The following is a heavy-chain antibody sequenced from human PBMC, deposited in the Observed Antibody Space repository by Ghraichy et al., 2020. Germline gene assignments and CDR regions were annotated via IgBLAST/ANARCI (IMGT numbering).Heavy chain of an antibody. D-gene: IGHD6-19*01. V-gene: IGHV3-30*09. CDR3: ARGGHSYDTSGFHDF. CDR2: ISSDGRER. Sequence: GGSLRLCCAASNFAFNIYAIHWVRQAPGKGLQWVAIISSDGRERYYEDSVKGRFAISRDNSLNTLYLQMNGLRAEDTAVYYCARGGHSYDTSGFHDFWGQGTLVTVSS. CDR1: NFAFNIYA. J-gene: IGHJ4*02.